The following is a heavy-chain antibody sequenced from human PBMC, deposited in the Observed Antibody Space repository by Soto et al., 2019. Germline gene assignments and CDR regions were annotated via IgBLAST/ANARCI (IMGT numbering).Heavy chain of an antibody. CDR1: GFTFSSYS. Sequence: GGSLRLSCAASGFTFSSYSMNWVRQAPGKGLEWVSSISSSSSYIYYADSVKGRFTISRDNAKNSLYLQMNSLRAEDTAVYYCASGADHFRSGIRPWGNAFDIWGQGTMVTVSS. D-gene: IGHD3-3*02. J-gene: IGHJ3*02. CDR3: ASGADHFRSGIRPWGNAFDI. CDR2: ISSSSSYI. V-gene: IGHV3-21*01.